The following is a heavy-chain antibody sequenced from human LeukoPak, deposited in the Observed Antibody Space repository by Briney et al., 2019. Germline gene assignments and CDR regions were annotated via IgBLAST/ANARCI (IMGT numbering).Heavy chain of an antibody. CDR1: GFTFSSYY. J-gene: IGHJ5*02. D-gene: IGHD1-26*01. V-gene: IGHV3-48*01. CDR2: ISGSGTTI. CDR3: ARGGGSYVNWFDP. Sequence: PGGSLRLSCVASGFTFSSYYMNWVRQPPGKGLEWVSYISGSGTTIYYADSVRGRFTISRDNAKNSLYLQMKSLRAEDTAVYYCARGGGSYVNWFDPWGQGTLVTVST.